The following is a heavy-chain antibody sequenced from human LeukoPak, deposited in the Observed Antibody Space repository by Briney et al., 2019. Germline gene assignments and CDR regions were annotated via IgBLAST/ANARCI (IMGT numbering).Heavy chain of an antibody. CDR2: ISYDGSNK. CDR3: AKDPTDDSSSWYYYLDY. D-gene: IGHD6-13*01. CDR1: GFTFSSYG. V-gene: IGHV3-30*18. J-gene: IGHJ4*02. Sequence: GGSLRLSCAASGFTFSSYGMHWVRQAPGKGLEWVAVISYDGSNKYYADSVKGRFTISRDNSKNTLYLQMNSLRAEDTAVYYCAKDPTDDSSSWYYYLDYWGQGTLVTVSS.